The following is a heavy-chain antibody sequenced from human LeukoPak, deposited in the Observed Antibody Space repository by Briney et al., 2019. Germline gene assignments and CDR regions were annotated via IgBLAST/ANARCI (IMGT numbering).Heavy chain of an antibody. V-gene: IGHV3-30*18. CDR3: AKDRIQYSSSSLD. CDR1: GFTFSSYG. D-gene: IGHD6-13*01. J-gene: IGHJ4*02. Sequence: PGGSLRLSCAASGFTFSSYGMHWVRQAPGKGLEWVAVISYDGSNKYYADSVKGRFTISRDNSKNTLYLQMNSLRAEDTAVYYCAKDRIQYSSSSLDWGLGTLVTVSS. CDR2: ISYDGSNK.